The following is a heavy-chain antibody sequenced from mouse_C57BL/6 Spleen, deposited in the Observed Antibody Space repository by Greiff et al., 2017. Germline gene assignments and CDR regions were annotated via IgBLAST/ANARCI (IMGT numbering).Heavy chain of an antibody. D-gene: IGHD1-1*01. CDR1: GFTFSDYY. CDR2: ISNGGGST. V-gene: IGHV5-12*01. CDR3: ARQDGSSFYYYAMDY. J-gene: IGHJ4*01. Sequence: EVMLVESGGGLVQPGGSLKLSCAASGFTFSDYYMYWVRQTPEKRLEWVAYISNGGGSTYYPDTVKGRFTISRDNAKNTLYLQMSRLKSEDTAMYYCARQDGSSFYYYAMDYWGQGTSVTVSS.